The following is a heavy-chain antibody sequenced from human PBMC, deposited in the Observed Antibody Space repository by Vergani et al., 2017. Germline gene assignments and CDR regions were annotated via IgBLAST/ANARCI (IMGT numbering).Heavy chain of an antibody. D-gene: IGHD3-3*01. CDR2: ISSSSSYI. J-gene: IGHJ4*02. V-gene: IGHV3-21*01. CDR3: ASYYDFDGVTDY. Sequence: EVQLVESGGGLVKPGGSLRLSCAASGFTFSSYSMNWVRQAPGKGLEWVSSISSSSSYIYYADSVKCRFTISRDKAKNSLYLQMNSLRAEDTAVYYCASYYDFDGVTDYWGQGTLVTVSS. CDR1: GFTFSSYS.